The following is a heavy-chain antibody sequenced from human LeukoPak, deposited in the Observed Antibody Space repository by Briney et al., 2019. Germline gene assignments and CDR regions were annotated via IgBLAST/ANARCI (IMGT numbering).Heavy chain of an antibody. CDR1: GFTVSSYA. J-gene: IGHJ4*02. CDR2: ISTSGGST. D-gene: IGHD3-22*01. Sequence: GGSLRLSCAASGFTVSSYAMNWVRQAPGKGLEWVATISTSGGSTYYADFVKGRFTISRDNSKNTLYLQMNGLRSEDTAVYYCATVEREYFDTSGYYNFWGQGTLVTVSS. CDR3: ATVEREYFDTSGYYNF. V-gene: IGHV3-23*01.